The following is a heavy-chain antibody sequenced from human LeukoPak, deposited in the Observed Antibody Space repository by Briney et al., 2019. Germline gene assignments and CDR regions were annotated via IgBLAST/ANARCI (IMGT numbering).Heavy chain of an antibody. V-gene: IGHV5-51*01. CDR2: IYPGDSDT. J-gene: IGHJ4*02. CDR3: ARTCVMITFGGVIVPCSSFDY. Sequence: GESLKISCKGSGYSFTSYWIGWVRQMPGKGLEWMGIIYPGDSDTRYSPSFQGQVTISADKSINTAYLQWSSLKASDTAMYYCARTCVMITFGGVIVPCSSFDYWGQGTLVTVSS. D-gene: IGHD3-16*02. CDR1: GYSFTSYW.